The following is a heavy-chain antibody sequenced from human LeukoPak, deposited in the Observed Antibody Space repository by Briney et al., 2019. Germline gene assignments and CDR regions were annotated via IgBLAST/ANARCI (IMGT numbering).Heavy chain of an antibody. Sequence: GGSLRLSCEASRFTFRTYGMTWVRQATGKGLEWVSGITGSSTWTYYADSVKGRFTISRDNSKNTLHLQMDSLRAEDTAIYYCARELVSLGTGYFDLWGRGTLVTVSS. V-gene: IGHV3-23*01. CDR3: ARELVSLGTGYFDL. D-gene: IGHD7-27*01. CDR2: ITGSSTWT. J-gene: IGHJ2*01. CDR1: RFTFRTYG.